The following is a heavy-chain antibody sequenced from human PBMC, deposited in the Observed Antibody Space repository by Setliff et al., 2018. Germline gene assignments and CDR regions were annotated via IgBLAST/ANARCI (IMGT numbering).Heavy chain of an antibody. CDR3: ARAAGYSSSWYHYYYGMDV. CDR1: GGSISSSSYY. D-gene: IGHD6-13*01. V-gene: IGHV4-39*01. CDR2: IYYSGST. J-gene: IGHJ6*02. Sequence: SETLSLTCTVSGGSISSSSYYWGWIRQPPGKGLEWIGSIYYSGSTFYNPSLKSRVAISVDTSKNQFSLKLSSVTAADTAVYYCARAAGYSSSWYHYYYGMDVWGQGTTVTVSS.